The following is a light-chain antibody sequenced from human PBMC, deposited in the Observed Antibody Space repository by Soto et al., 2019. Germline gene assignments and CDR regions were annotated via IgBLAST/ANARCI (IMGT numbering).Light chain of an antibody. CDR3: SSYTSSSTLV. J-gene: IGLJ2*01. V-gene: IGLV2-8*01. Sequence: QSALTQPPSASGSPGQSVTISCTGTSSDVGGYNYVSWYQQHPGKAPKLMIYEVSKRPSGVPDRFSGSKSGNTASLTLSGLQAEDEADYYCSSYTSSSTLVFGGGTKLTVL. CDR2: EVS. CDR1: SSDVGGYNY.